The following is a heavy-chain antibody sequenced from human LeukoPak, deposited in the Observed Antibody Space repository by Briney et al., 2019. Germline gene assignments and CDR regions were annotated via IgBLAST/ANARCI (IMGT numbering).Heavy chain of an antibody. V-gene: IGHV3-23*01. CDR3: AKVLYGAGSYYPTFDY. J-gene: IGHJ4*02. Sequence: GGSLRLSCAASGFTFNGYAMTWLRQAPGKGLEWVSATRGSGSSTYYADPVKGRFTISRDNSKNTLYLQMNSLRAEDTAVYYCAKVLYGAGSYYPTFDYWGQGTLVTVSS. CDR2: TRGSGSST. D-gene: IGHD3-10*01. CDR1: GFTFNGYA.